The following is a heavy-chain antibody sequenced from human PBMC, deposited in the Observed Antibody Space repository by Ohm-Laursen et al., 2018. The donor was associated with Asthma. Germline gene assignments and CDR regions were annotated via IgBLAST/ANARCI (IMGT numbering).Heavy chain of an antibody. CDR3: AKDGVLASDYSNSNWFDP. CDR2: IYSGGST. J-gene: IGHJ5*02. Sequence: SLRLSCSASGFTINTNYMNWVRQAPGKGLEWVSVIYSGGSTYYADSVKGRFTISRDNSKNTLYLQMNSLRAEDTAVYYCAKDGVLASDYSNSNWFDPWGQGTLVTVSS. V-gene: IGHV3-66*02. D-gene: IGHD4-11*01. CDR1: GFTINTNY.